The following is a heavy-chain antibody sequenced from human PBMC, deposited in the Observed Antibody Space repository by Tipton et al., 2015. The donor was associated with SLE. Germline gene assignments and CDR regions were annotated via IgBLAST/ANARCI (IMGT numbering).Heavy chain of an antibody. CDR3: ARDRGSGLDY. D-gene: IGHD2-15*01. CDR1: GFTFSSFE. Sequence: SLRLSCTASGFTFSSFEMNWVRQAPGKGLEWVSSISSSSSYIYYADSVKGRFTISRDNAKNSLYLQMNSLRAEDTAVYYCARDRGSGLDYWGQGTLVTVSS. J-gene: IGHJ4*02. CDR2: ISSSSSYI. V-gene: IGHV3-21*03.